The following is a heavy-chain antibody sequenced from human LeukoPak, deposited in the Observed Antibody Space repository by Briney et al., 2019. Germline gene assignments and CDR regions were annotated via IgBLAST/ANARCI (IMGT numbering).Heavy chain of an antibody. V-gene: IGHV3-9*01. J-gene: IGHJ4*02. D-gene: IGHD4-23*01. CDR1: GFTFDDYV. CDR2: ITWNSVLI. CDR3: ARSSANGGNPHYFDS. Sequence: GRSLRLSCAASGFTFDDYVMYWVRQAPGKGLEYVAGITWNSVLIGYADSVKGRFTISRDNANNYVYLQMNSLRAEDTAFYYCARSSANGGNPHYFDSWGQGRLVTVSP.